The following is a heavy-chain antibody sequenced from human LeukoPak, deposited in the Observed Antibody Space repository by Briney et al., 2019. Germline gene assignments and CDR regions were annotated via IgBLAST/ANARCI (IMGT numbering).Heavy chain of an antibody. J-gene: IGHJ4*02. D-gene: IGHD6-19*01. V-gene: IGHV4-34*01. CDR1: GGSFSGYY. CDR3: ARAAGIAVAGPIASFDY. Sequence: SETLSLTCAVYGGSFSGYYWSWIRQPPGKGLEWIGEINHSGSTNYNPSLKSRVTISVDTSKNQFSLKLSSVTAADTAVYYCARAAGIAVAGPIASFDYWGQGTLVTVSS. CDR2: INHSGST.